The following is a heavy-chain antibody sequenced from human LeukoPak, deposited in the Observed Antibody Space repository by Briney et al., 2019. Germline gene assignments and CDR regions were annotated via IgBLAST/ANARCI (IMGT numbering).Heavy chain of an antibody. CDR3: ARALADYYDSSGPDAFDI. D-gene: IGHD3-22*01. V-gene: IGHV1-69*13. CDR2: IIPIFGAA. Sequence: SVKVSCKASGGTFSSYAISWVRQAPGQGLEWMGGIIPIFGAANYAQKFQGRVTITADESTSTANMELSSLRSEDTAVYYCARALADYYDSSGPDAFDIWGQGTMVTVSS. CDR1: GGTFSSYA. J-gene: IGHJ3*02.